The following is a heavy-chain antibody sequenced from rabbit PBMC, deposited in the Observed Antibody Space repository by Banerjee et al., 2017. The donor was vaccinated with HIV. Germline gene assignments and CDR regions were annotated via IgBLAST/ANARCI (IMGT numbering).Heavy chain of an antibody. CDR2: IYTGSSGST. D-gene: IGHD5-1*01. Sequence: QSLEESGGDLVKPGASLTLTCTASGFSFSSGYYMCWVRQAPGKGLEWIACIYTGSSGSTYYASWAKGRFTISKTSSTTVTLQMTSLTAADTATYFCARADYGSYDYMHLWGPGTLVT. V-gene: IGHV1S40*01. J-gene: IGHJ4*01. CDR3: ARADYGSYDYMHL. CDR1: GFSFSSGYY.